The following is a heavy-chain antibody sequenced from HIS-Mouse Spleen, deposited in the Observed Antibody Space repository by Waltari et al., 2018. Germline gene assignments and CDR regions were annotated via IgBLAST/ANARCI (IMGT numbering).Heavy chain of an antibody. CDR2: IYYSGST. V-gene: IGHV4-59*01. Sequence: QVQLQESGPGLVKPSETLSLTCTVPGGSISSYYWSWIRQPPGKGLEWIGYIYYSGSTNYNPSLKSRVTISVDTSKNQFSLKLSSVTAADTAVYYCARGGDFADAFDIWGQGTMVTVSS. CDR3: ARGGDFADAFDI. D-gene: IGHD3-3*01. CDR1: GGSISSYY. J-gene: IGHJ3*02.